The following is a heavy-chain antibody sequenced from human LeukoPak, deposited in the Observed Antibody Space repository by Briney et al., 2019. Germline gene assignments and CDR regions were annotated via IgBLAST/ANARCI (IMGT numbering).Heavy chain of an antibody. CDR2: ISSSGSTI. CDR1: GFTFSSYE. Sequence: PGGSLRLSCAASGFTFSSYEMNWVRQAPGKGLEWVSYISSSGSTIYYADSVKGRFTISRDNAKNSLYLQMNSLRAEDTAVYYCAREYWDAFDIWGQGTMVTVSS. CDR3: AREYWDAFDI. V-gene: IGHV3-48*03. D-gene: IGHD2-8*02. J-gene: IGHJ3*02.